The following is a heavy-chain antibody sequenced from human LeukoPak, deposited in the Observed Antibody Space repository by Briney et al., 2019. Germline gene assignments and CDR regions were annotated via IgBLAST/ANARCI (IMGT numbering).Heavy chain of an antibody. V-gene: IGHV7-4-1*02. D-gene: IGHD6-19*01. CDR2: NNTNTGNP. CDR3: ASRVGIAVFEFDP. Sequence: ASVKVSCKASGYTFTGYYMHWVRQAPGQGPEWMGWNNTNTGNPTYAQGFTGRFVFSLDTSVSTAYLQISSLKAEDTAVYYCASRVGIAVFEFDPWGQGTLVTVSS. CDR1: GYTFTGYY. J-gene: IGHJ5*02.